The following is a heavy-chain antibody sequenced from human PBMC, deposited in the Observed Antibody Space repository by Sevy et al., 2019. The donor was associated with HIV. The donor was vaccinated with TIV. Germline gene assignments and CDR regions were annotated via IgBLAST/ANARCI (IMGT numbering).Heavy chain of an antibody. V-gene: IGHV1-24*01. D-gene: IGHD3-22*01. J-gene: IGHJ4*02. CDR1: GYTLSQLS. CDR2: FEPEDAET. CDR3: ATTKDYYDSSGSPFDY. Sequence: ASVKVSCKVSGYTLSQLSLHWVRQAPGKELEWIGSFEPEDAETIYAQKFQGRVTMTEDRSTDTAYMELSSLRSEDTAVYFCATTKDYYDSSGSPFDYWGQGTLVTVSS.